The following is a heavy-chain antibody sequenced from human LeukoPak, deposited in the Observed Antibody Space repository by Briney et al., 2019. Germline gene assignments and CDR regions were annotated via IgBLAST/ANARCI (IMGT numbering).Heavy chain of an antibody. V-gene: IGHV4-59*05. Sequence: PSETLSLTCTVSGGSISSYYWSWIRQPPGKGLEWIGSIYYSGSTYYNPSLKSRVTISVDTSKNQFSLKLSSVTAADTAVYYCARLSLRVGAPGGGKFGPWGQGTLVTVSS. CDR3: ARLSLRVGAPGGGKFGP. CDR2: IYYSGST. J-gene: IGHJ5*02. CDR1: GGSISSYY. D-gene: IGHD1-26*01.